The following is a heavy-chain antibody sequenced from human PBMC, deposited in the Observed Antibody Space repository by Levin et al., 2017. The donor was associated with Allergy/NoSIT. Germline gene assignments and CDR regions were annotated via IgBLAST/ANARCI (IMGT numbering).Heavy chain of an antibody. V-gene: IGHV4-4*02. CDR2: IYHSGSA. D-gene: IGHD1-26*01. CDR1: GASISSTKW. CDR3: ATGDSSYYRNSYYFDY. J-gene: IGHJ4*02. Sequence: SQTLSLTCAVSGASISSTKWWTWVRQPPGKGLEWIGEIYHSGSANYNPSLKSRVTISQDKSNNQFSLRLTSVTAADTAVYYCATGDSSYYRNSYYFDYWGQGTLVTVSS.